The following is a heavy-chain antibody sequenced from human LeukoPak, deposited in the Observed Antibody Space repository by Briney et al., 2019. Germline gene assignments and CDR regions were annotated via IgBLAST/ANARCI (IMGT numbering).Heavy chain of an antibody. CDR1: GGSISSYY. J-gene: IGHJ4*02. CDR2: IYTSGST. D-gene: IGHD2-2*01. Sequence: SETLSLTCTVSGGSISSYYWSWIRQPAGKGLEWIGRIYTSGSTNYNPSLKSRVTMSVDTSKNQFSLKLSSVTAADTAVYFCARDWAHHCSSTSCYGPFDYWGQGTLATVSS. V-gene: IGHV4-4*07. CDR3: ARDWAHHCSSTSCYGPFDY.